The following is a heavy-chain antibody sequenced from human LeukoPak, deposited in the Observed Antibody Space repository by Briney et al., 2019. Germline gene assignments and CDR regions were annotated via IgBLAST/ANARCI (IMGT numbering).Heavy chain of an antibody. CDR1: GGSFSGYY. CDR3: SNNRRWRSGRTQYYHYYLAV. J-gene: IGHJ6*03. D-gene: IGHD3-10*01. V-gene: IGHV4-34*01. Sequence: SETLSLTCAVYGGSFSGYYWSWIRQPPGKGLEWIGEINHSGSTNYNPSLKSRGSISVSTSKNQFPLSLNPGTAADAAADDCSNNRRWRSGRTQYYHYYLAVWGKGTTVTVSS. CDR2: INHSGST.